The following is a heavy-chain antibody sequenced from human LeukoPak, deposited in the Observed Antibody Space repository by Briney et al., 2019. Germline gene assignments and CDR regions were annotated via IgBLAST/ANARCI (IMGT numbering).Heavy chain of an antibody. V-gene: IGHV3-23*01. CDR1: GFTFSSYA. D-gene: IGHD3-22*01. J-gene: IGHJ4*02. CDR3: AKPRVRDYDSSGYYGY. CDR2: ISGSGGST. Sequence: GGSLRLSCAASGFTFSSYAMSWVRQAPGKGLEWVSAISGSGGSTYYADSVKGRFTISRDNSKNTLYPQMNSLRAEDTAVYYCAKPRVRDYDSSGYYGYWGQGTLVTVSS.